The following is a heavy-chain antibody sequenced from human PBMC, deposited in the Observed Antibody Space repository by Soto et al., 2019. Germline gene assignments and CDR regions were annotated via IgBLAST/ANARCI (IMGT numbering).Heavy chain of an antibody. J-gene: IGHJ5*02. V-gene: IGHV4-59*01. Sequence: PSXTLSLTCTVSGGTISSYYWSWIRQPPVNGLEWIGYIYYSGSTNYNPSLKSRVTISVDTSKNQFSLKLSSVTAADTAVYYCARVGGDSSGYSVRFDPWGQGTLVTVSS. CDR1: GGTISSYY. CDR3: ARVGGDSSGYSVRFDP. D-gene: IGHD3-22*01. CDR2: IYYSGST.